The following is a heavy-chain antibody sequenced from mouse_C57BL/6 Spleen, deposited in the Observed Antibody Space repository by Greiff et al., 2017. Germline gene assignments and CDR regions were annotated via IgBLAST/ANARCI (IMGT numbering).Heavy chain of an antibody. CDR3: TRESGPWFAY. V-gene: IGHV1-15*01. J-gene: IGHJ3*01. CDR2: IDPATGGT. D-gene: IGHD4-1*01. Sequence: QVQLKQSGAELVRPGASVTLSCKASGYTFTDYEMHWVKQTPVHGLEWIGAIDPATGGTAYNQKFKGKAILTADKSSSTAYMELRSLTSEDSAVYYCTRESGPWFAYWGQGTLVTVSA. CDR1: GYTFTDYE.